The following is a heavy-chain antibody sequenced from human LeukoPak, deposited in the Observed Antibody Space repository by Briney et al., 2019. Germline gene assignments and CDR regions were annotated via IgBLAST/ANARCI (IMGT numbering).Heavy chain of an antibody. CDR1: GYTFTSYD. V-gene: IGHV1-8*01. J-gene: IGHJ6*02. CDR2: MNPNSGNT. D-gene: IGHD3-9*01. Sequence: ASVKVSCTASGYTFTSYDINWVRQATGQGLEWMGWMNPNSGNTGYAQKFQGRVTMTRNTSISTAYMELSSLRSEDTAVYYCARGLSYFDWLYYGMDVWGQGTTVTVSS. CDR3: ARGLSYFDWLYYGMDV.